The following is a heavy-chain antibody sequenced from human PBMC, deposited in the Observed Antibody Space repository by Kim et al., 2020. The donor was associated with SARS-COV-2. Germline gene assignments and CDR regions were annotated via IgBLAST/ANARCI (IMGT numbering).Heavy chain of an antibody. V-gene: IGHV3-23*01. J-gene: IGHJ4*02. D-gene: IGHD5-12*01. CDR3: AKIVNVNTVATSYFDY. Sequence: VKGRFTTSRDNSKNTVYLQMNSLRAEDTAVYYCAKIVNVNTVATSYFDYWGQGTLVTVSS.